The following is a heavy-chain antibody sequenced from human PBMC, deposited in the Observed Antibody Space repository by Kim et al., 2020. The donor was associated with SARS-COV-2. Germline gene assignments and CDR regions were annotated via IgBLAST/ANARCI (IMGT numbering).Heavy chain of an antibody. CDR1: GFIFSSYS. J-gene: IGHJ6*02. D-gene: IGHD3-22*01. V-gene: IGHV3-48*04. Sequence: GGSLRLSCAASGFIFSSYSMNWVRQAPGKGLEWVAYITSSRTIIYYADSVKGRFTISRDNARNSLYLQMNSLRAEDTAVYYCARDQDYYDSSGYYNYYYYGMDVWGQGTTVTVSS. CDR2: ITSSRTII. CDR3: ARDQDYYDSSGYYNYYYYGMDV.